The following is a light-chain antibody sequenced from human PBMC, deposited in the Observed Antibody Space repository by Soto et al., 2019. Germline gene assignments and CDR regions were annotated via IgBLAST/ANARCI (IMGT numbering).Light chain of an antibody. CDR3: QQYNSFSPWT. CDR1: QSISRY. J-gene: IGKJ1*01. V-gene: IGKV1-39*01. Sequence: DIQMTQSPSSLSASVGDRVTITCRASQSISRYLNWYQQKPGKAPKLLIYTATTLQSGVPSRFSGSGSGTEFTLTISSLQTDDFATYYCQQYNSFSPWTFGQGTKVDIK. CDR2: TAT.